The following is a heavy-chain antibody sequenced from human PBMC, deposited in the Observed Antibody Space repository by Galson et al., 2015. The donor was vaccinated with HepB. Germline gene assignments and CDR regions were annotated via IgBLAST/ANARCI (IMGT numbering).Heavy chain of an antibody. CDR2: INKDGSEK. CDR3: ARDREVAGGGDWFDP. Sequence: SLRLSCAASGLAFSSYWMSWVRQAPGKGLEWVANINKDGSEKYYVDSVKGRFTISRDNAKNSMYLQMNSLRAEDTAVYYCARDREVAGGGDWFDPWGQGTLVTVSS. CDR1: GLAFSSYW. D-gene: IGHD6-19*01. J-gene: IGHJ5*02. V-gene: IGHV3-7*01.